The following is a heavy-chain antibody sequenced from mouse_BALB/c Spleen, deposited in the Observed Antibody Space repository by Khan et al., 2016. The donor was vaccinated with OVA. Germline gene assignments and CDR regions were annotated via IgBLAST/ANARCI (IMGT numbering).Heavy chain of an antibody. CDR2: INPSSGYT. CDR1: GYTFTSYT. Sequence: QMQLEESGAELARPGASVKMSCKASGYTFTSYTMHWVKQMPGQGLEWIGYINPSSGYTKYNQKFKDKATLTADKSSSTAYMQLSSLTSEDSAVYYCARTHERWGQGTTLTVSS. CDR3: ARTHER. V-gene: IGHV1-4*01. J-gene: IGHJ2*01.